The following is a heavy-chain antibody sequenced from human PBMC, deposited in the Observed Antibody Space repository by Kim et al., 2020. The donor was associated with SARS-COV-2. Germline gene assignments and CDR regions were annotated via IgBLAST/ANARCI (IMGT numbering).Heavy chain of an antibody. CDR3: ARSVFGDNY. CDR2: INQEGSKS. V-gene: IGHV3-7*01. CDR1: GFTFSNDG. J-gene: IGHJ4*02. Sequence: GGSLRLSCAASGFTFSNDGMTWVRQAPGKGLEWVANINQEGSKSYYVDSVKGRFTISRDNAKNSLYLQMNSLRVEDTAVYYCARSVFGDNYWGQGTLVSVSS. D-gene: IGHD3-10*02.